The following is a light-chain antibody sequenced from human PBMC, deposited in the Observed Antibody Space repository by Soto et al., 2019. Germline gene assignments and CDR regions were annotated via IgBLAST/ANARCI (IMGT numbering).Light chain of an antibody. CDR3: QHYNSYSEA. V-gene: IGKV1-5*03. CDR2: KAS. CDR1: QSISSY. J-gene: IGKJ1*01. Sequence: IKMSQSPSALSASIRERVNITCRASQSISSYLNWYQQKPGKAPKLLIYKASTLKSGVPSRFSGSGSGTEFTLTISSLQPDDFATYYCQHYNSYSEAFGQGTEVAI.